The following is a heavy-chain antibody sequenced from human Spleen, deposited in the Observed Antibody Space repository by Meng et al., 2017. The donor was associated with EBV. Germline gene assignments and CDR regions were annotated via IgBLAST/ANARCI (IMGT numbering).Heavy chain of an antibody. J-gene: IGHJ4*02. V-gene: IGHV4-30-4*01. CDR2: IYYSGST. Sequence: VRRRKSVPGLVKPSQTRSPTCAVTGGSIGSGGYYWSWIRQPPGKGLEWIGYIYYSGSTYYNPSLKSRVTISVDMSKNQFSLKLSSVTAADTAVYYCARGGDSDYEHAYWGQGTLVTVSS. CDR3: ARGGDSDYEHAY. CDR1: GGSIGSGGYY. D-gene: IGHD5-12*01.